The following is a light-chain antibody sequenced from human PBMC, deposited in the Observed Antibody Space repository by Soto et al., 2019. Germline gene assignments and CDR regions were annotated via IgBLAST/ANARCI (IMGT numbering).Light chain of an antibody. CDR2: TAS. J-gene: IGKJ1*01. V-gene: IGKV3-20*01. Sequence: EIVLAQSPGTLSLSPGERASLSCRASQSVSSNYLAWFQQKPGQAPRLLISTASSRATGIPDRFSGSGSGTDFTLTITRLEPEDFAVYYCLQYGSSPHTFGQGTKVDIK. CDR3: LQYGSSPHT. CDR1: QSVSSNY.